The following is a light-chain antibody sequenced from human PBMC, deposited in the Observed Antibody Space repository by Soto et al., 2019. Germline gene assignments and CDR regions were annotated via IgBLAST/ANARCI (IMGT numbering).Light chain of an antibody. CDR3: SSYTSSSIYV. CDR2: DVS. V-gene: IGLV2-14*01. J-gene: IGLJ1*01. CDR1: SSDVGGYNY. Sequence: QSALTQPASVSGSPGQSITISCTGTSSDVGGYNYVSWYQQHPGKAPKLMIYDVSNRPSGVSNRFSGSKSGNTASLTISGLQAEDEADYYCSSYTSSSIYVFGTGTQPTVL.